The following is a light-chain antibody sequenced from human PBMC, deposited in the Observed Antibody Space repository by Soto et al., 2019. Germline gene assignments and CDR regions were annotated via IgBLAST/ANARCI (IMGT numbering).Light chain of an antibody. CDR2: EDN. J-gene: IGLJ2*01. CDR3: QSYDSSNQV. CDR1: SGSIASNY. Sequence: NFMLTQPHSVSESPGKTVTISCTRSSGSIASNYVQWYQQRPGSAPTTVIYEDNQRPSGVPDRFSGSIDSSSNSASLTISGLKTEDEADYYCQSYDSSNQVFGGGTKRTV. V-gene: IGLV6-57*03.